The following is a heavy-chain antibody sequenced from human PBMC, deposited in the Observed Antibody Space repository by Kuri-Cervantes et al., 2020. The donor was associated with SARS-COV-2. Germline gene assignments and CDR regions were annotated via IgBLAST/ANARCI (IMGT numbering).Heavy chain of an antibody. D-gene: IGHD2-2*01. Sequence: SETLSLTCTVSGGSISSSSYYWGWIRQPPGKGLEWIGSIYYSGSTYYNPSLKSRVTISVDTSKNQFSLKLSSVTAADTAVYYCARGGACSSTSCYYWFDPWGQGTLVTV. CDR3: ARGGACSSTSCYYWFDP. V-gene: IGHV4-39*01. CDR2: IYYSGST. J-gene: IGHJ5*02. CDR1: GGSISSSSYY.